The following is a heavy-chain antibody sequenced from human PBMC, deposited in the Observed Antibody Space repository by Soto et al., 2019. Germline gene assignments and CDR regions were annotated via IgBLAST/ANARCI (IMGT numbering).Heavy chain of an antibody. CDR2: ISYDGSNK. CDR3: AKEGQYYDILTGYRSYYGMDV. Sequence: ESGGGVVQPGRSLRLSCAASGFTFSSYGMHWVRQAPCKGLEWVAVISYDGSNKYYADSVKGRFTISRDNSKNTLYLQMNSLRAEDTAVYYCAKEGQYYDILTGYRSYYGMDVWGQGTTVTVSS. V-gene: IGHV3-30*18. D-gene: IGHD3-9*01. CDR1: GFTFSSYG. J-gene: IGHJ6*02.